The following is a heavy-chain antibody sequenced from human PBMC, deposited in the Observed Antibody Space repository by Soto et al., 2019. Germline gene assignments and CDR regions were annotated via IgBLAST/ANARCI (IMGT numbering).Heavy chain of an antibody. Sequence: PGGSLRLSCAASGFTFSSYSMHWVRQAPGKGLEWVSRINSDGSSTSYADSVKGRFTISRDNAKNTLYMQMNSLRAEDTAVYYCARGDLSFEGDSPNYLYYRMDVWGQGTTVTLSS. J-gene: IGHJ6*02. CDR1: GFTFSSYS. D-gene: IGHD2-21*02. CDR2: INSDGSST. CDR3: ARGDLSFEGDSPNYLYYRMDV. V-gene: IGHV3-74*01.